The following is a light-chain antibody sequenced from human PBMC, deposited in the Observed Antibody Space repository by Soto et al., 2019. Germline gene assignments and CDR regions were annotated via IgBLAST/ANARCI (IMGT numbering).Light chain of an antibody. Sequence: QSVLTQPPSASGTPGQRVTISCSGSSSNIGSNTVNWYQQLPGTAPKLLIYSNNQRPSGVPDRFSGSKSGTSASLAISGLQSEDEADYYCAAWDDSLNGRVFGGRTKVTAL. CDR3: AAWDDSLNGRV. CDR2: SNN. J-gene: IGLJ3*02. CDR1: SSNIGSNT. V-gene: IGLV1-44*01.